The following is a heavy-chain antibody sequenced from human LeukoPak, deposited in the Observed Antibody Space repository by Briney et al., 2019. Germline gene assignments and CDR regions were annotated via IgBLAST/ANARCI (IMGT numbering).Heavy chain of an antibody. D-gene: IGHD6-13*01. CDR3: ARGSSYGRGIAAAGKGYYYYYMDV. CDR1: GGAFSGYY. Sequence: SQTLSPTCAVYGGAFSGYYWSWIRHPPRKRLEWSGEINHSGSTHYNPSLKSRVTISVDTSKTQFYLKLSSVTAADTAVYYCARGSSYGRGIAAAGKGYYYYYMDVWGKGTTVTVSS. CDR2: INHSGST. J-gene: IGHJ6*03. V-gene: IGHV4-34*01.